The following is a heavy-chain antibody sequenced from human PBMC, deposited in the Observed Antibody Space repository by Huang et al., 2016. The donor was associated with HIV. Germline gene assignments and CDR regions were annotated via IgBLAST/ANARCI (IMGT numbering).Heavy chain of an antibody. CDR1: GHTLTDLS. CDR2: LDPEVGEA. V-gene: IGHV1-24*01. D-gene: IGHD6-13*01. CDR3: AVLGQQVDGFNFFDP. J-gene: IGHJ5*02. Sequence: QVQLVQSGAEVKKPGASVKVSCKVSGHTLTDLSMHWVRQVPGGGLEWMGGLDPEVGEALYALEFQGRVTLTEDTATDTAYMELTSLKSEDTAMYYCAVLGQQVDGFNFFDPWGQGTLVAVSS.